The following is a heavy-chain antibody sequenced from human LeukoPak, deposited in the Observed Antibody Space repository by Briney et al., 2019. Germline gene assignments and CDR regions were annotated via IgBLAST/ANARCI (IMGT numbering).Heavy chain of an antibody. V-gene: IGHV3-30*03. CDR3: VLGSYQLPFDY. CDR2: ISYDRDPK. D-gene: IGHD2-2*01. Sequence: GGSLRLSCAASGFTFRTYGMHWVRQAPGKGLEWVAVISYDRDPKFYADSVKGRFTISRDNSKNTLYLQMNSLRAEDTAVYFCVLGSYQLPFDYWGQGTLVTVSS. J-gene: IGHJ4*02. CDR1: GFTFRTYG.